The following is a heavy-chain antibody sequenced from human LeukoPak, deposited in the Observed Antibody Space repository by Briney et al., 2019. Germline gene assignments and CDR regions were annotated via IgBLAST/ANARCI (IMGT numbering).Heavy chain of an antibody. Sequence: PSETLSLTCTVSGGSISSGDYYWSWIHQPPGKGLEWIGYIYYSGSTYYNPSLKSRVTISVDTSKNQFSLKLSSVTAADTAVYYCARDGRYCSSTSCYPFGFDYWGQGTLVTVSS. J-gene: IGHJ4*02. CDR1: GGSISSGDYY. D-gene: IGHD2-2*01. V-gene: IGHV4-30-4*08. CDR3: ARDGRYCSSTSCYPFGFDY. CDR2: IYYSGST.